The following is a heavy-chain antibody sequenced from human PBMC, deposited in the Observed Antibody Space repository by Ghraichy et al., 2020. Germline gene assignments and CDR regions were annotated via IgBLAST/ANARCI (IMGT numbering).Heavy chain of an antibody. V-gene: IGHV3-23*01. D-gene: IGHD3-3*01. CDR1: GFTFSSYA. J-gene: IGHJ2*01. Sequence: GGSLRLSCAASGFTFSSYAMSWVRQAPGKGLEWVSAISGSGGSTYYADSVKGRFTISRDNSKNTLYLQMNSLRAEDTAVYYCALSYDFWSGYSLPDFDLWGRGTLVTVSS. CDR2: ISGSGGST. CDR3: ALSYDFWSGYSLPDFDL.